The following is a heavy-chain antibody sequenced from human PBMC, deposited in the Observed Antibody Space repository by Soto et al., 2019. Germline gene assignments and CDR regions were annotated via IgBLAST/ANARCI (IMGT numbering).Heavy chain of an antibody. CDR2: MGTAGDT. Sequence: EVQLVESGGGLVQPGGSLRLSCAASGFTFRVYDMLWVRQGAGTGLEWVSTMGTAGDTYYAGSVKGRFTISRENAKNSMYLQMNNLGAGDTAVYFCARAGMHNWNLLREFDIWGHGTMVTVS. CDR1: GFTFRVYD. V-gene: IGHV3-13*01. J-gene: IGHJ3*02. CDR3: ARAGMHNWNLLREFDI. D-gene: IGHD1-7*01.